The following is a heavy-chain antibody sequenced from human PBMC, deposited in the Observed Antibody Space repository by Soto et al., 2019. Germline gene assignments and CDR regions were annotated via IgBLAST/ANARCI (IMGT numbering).Heavy chain of an antibody. V-gene: IGHV1-18*01. J-gene: IGHJ5*02. CDR1: GYTFTSYG. CDR2: ISAYNGNT. Sequence: ASVKVSCKASGYTFTSYGISWVRQAPGQGLEWTGWISAYNGNTNYAQKLQGRVTMTTDTSTSTAYMELRSLRSDDTAVYYCAREATVTTEYWFDPWGQGTLVTVSS. CDR3: AREATVTTEYWFDP. D-gene: IGHD4-17*01.